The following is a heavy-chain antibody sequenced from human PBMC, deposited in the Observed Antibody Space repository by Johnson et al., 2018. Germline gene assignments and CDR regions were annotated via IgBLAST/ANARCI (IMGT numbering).Heavy chain of an antibody. Sequence: VQLQESGGGLVKPGGSLRLSCAASGFTFSSYSMNWVRQAPGKGLEWVSSISSSSSYIYYADSVKGRFTISRDNAKNSLYLQMNSLGAEDTAVYYCARAPADYGVADAFDIWGQGTMVTVSS. D-gene: IGHD4-17*01. CDR3: ARAPADYGVADAFDI. CDR1: GFTFSSYS. V-gene: IGHV3-21*01. CDR2: ISSSSSYI. J-gene: IGHJ3*02.